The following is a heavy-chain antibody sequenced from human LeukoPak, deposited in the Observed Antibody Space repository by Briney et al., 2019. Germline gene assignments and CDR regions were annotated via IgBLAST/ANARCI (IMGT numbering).Heavy chain of an antibody. J-gene: IGHJ6*02. CDR3: ARARYYYDSSGYNPYYYYGMDV. Sequence: PSETLSLTCTVSGGSISSGGYYWSWIRQHPGKGLEWIGYIYYSGSTNYNPSLKSRVTISVDTPKNQFSLKLSSVTAADTAVYYCARARYYYDSSGYNPYYYYGMDVWGQGTTVTVSS. CDR1: GGSISSGGYY. CDR2: IYYSGST. D-gene: IGHD3-22*01. V-gene: IGHV4-61*08.